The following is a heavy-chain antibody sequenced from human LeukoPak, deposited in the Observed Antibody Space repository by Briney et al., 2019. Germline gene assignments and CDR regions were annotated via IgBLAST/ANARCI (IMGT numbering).Heavy chain of an antibody. CDR3: ARFRRLAARHDAFDI. CDR1: GVSISSSSYY. J-gene: IGHJ3*02. D-gene: IGHD6-6*01. Sequence: SETLSLTCTVSGVSISSSSYYWGWIRQPPGKGLEWIGYIYHSGSTYYNPSLKSRVTISVDRSKNQFSLKLSSVTAADAAVYYCARFRRLAARHDAFDIWGQGTMVTVSS. CDR2: IYHSGST. V-gene: IGHV4-39*07.